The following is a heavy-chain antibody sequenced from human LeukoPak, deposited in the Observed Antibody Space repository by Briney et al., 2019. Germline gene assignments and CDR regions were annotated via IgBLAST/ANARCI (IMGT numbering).Heavy chain of an antibody. CDR3: ARDRGYCSGGSCYDDW. D-gene: IGHD2-15*01. J-gene: IGHJ4*02. Sequence: PGGSLRLSCAASGFTFSNSWMSWVRQAPGPGLEWEANIKQDGSEKNYVDSVEGRFTISRDNAQNSLYLQMNSLRAEDTAVYHCARDRGYCSGGSCYDDWWGQGTLVTVSS. CDR2: IKQDGSEK. CDR1: GFTFSNSW. V-gene: IGHV3-7*05.